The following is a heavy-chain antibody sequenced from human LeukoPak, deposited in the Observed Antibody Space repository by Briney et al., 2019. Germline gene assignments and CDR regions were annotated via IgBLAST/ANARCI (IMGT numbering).Heavy chain of an antibody. CDR3: ARAANKYYYDSSGYYYGNAFDI. V-gene: IGHV3-66*01. D-gene: IGHD3-22*01. CDR2: IYSGGST. J-gene: IGHJ3*02. Sequence: GGSLRLSCAASGFTVSSNYMSWVRQAPGKGLEWASVIYSGGSTYYADSAKGRFTISRDNSKNTLYLQMNSLRAEDTAVYYCARAANKYYYDSSGYYYGNAFDIWGQGTMVTVSS. CDR1: GFTVSSNY.